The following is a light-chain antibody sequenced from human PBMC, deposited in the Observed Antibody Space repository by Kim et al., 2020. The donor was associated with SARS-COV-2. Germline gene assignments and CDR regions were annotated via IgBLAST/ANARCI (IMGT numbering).Light chain of an antibody. J-gene: IGLJ2*01. Sequence: TVTISCTRSSGSMASNYVQWYQQRPGSAPTTVIYEDNQRPSGVPDRFSGSIDSSSNSASLTISGLKTEDEADYYCQSYDSSNRGVVFGGGTQLTVL. CDR2: EDN. V-gene: IGLV6-57*03. CDR3: QSYDSSNRGVV. CDR1: SGSMASNY.